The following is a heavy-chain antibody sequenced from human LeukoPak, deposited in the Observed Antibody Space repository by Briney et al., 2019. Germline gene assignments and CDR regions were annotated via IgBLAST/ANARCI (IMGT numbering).Heavy chain of an antibody. Sequence: SETLSLTCSVSSDSISRYYWSWSRQSPGKALEWIGYMYHGGSAHYSPSLRSRVTISIDRSRNQISLKVASVTSADTAVYFCARVRGQLWPPDYWGQGTQVIVSS. D-gene: IGHD1-1*01. J-gene: IGHJ4*02. CDR1: SDSISRYY. CDR3: ARVRGQLWPPDY. CDR2: MYHGGSA. V-gene: IGHV4-59*01.